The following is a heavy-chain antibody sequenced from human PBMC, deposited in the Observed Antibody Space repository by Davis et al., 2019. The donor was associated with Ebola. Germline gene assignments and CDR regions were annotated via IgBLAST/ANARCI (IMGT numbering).Heavy chain of an antibody. J-gene: IGHJ4*02. CDR2: ISWNSGSI. D-gene: IGHD6-13*01. CDR1: GFTFDDYA. CDR3: AKGRAGTVSKLFDY. V-gene: IGHV3-9*01. Sequence: SLKISCAASGFTFDDYAMHWVRQAPGKGLEWVSGISWNSGSIGYADSVKRRFTISRDNAKNSLYLQMNSLRTEDTALYYCAKGRAGTVSKLFDYWGQGTLVTVSS.